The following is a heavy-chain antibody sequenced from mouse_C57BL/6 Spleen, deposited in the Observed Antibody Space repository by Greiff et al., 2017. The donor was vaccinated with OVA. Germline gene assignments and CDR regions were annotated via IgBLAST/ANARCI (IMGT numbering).Heavy chain of an antibody. V-gene: IGHV1-82*01. CDR1: GYAFSSSW. CDR2: IYPGDGDT. J-gene: IGHJ2*01. Sequence: VQLQESGPELVKPGASVKISCKASGYAFSSSWMNWVKQRPGKGLEWIGRIYPGDGDTNYNGKFKGKATLTADKSSSTAYMQLSSLTSEDSAVYFCARGWSLDYWGQGTTLTVSS. CDR3: ARGWSLDY. D-gene: IGHD2-3*01.